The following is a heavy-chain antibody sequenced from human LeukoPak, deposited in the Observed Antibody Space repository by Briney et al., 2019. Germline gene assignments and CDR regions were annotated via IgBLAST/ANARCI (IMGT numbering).Heavy chain of an antibody. V-gene: IGHV1-2*02. CDR2: INPNSGGT. CDR3: ARGHTYYYDSSGYYYLPHDY. J-gene: IGHJ4*02. Sequence: ASVKVSCKASGYTFTGYYIHWVRQAPGQGLEWMGWINPNSGGTNYAQKFQGRVTMTRDTSISTAYMELSRLRSDDTAVYYCARGHTYYYDSSGYYYLPHDYWGQRTLVTVSS. CDR1: GYTFTGYY. D-gene: IGHD3-22*01.